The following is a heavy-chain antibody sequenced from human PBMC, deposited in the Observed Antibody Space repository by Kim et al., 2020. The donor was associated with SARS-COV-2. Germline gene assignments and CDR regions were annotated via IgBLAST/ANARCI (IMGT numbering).Heavy chain of an antibody. J-gene: IGHJ4*02. Sequence: GGSLRLSCAASGFSFSSYAMSWVRQAPGKGLEWVSGISSGGGTTYYADSVKGRFTISRDNSKNTLFLQMNTLRAEDTAIYYCAKTESTFGGDFDYWGQGTLVTVSS. CDR2: ISSGGGTT. CDR1: GFSFSSYA. CDR3: AKTESTFGGDFDY. V-gene: IGHV3-23*01. D-gene: IGHD2-21*01.